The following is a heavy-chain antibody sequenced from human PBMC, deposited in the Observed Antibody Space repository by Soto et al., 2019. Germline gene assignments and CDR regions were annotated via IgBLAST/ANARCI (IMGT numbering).Heavy chain of an antibody. CDR3: ARDDGGAIFDH. Sequence: QVHLVQSGAEMKQPGASVKVSCKASGYTFATFGISWVRQAPGQGLEWMGWISAYNGNTNYAQKFQGRVTMTRDTSTNTVYMELRSLRSDDTAIFYCARDDGGAIFDHWGQGTLVTVSS. V-gene: IGHV1-18*01. CDR1: GYTFATFG. J-gene: IGHJ4*02. D-gene: IGHD3-16*01. CDR2: ISAYNGNT.